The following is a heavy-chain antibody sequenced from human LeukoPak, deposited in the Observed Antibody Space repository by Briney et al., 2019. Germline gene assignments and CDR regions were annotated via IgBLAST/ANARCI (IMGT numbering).Heavy chain of an antibody. CDR2: IWYDGSKI. CDR3: ARGDCSSTSCYLFYS. CDR1: GFTFSSNG. Sequence: GGSLRLSCAASGFTFSSNGMRWVRQAPGKGLERVAVIWYDGSKIYYADSVKGRFTISRDNSKNTLYLQMNSLRAEDTAVYYCARGDCSSTSCYLFYSWGQGTLVTVSS. D-gene: IGHD2-2*01. V-gene: IGHV3-33*01. J-gene: IGHJ4*02.